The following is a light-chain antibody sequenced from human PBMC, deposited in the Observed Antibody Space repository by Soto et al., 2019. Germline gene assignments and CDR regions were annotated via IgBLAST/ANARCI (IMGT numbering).Light chain of an antibody. CDR1: SSNIGNNY. CDR2: DNN. J-gene: IGLJ2*01. V-gene: IGLV1-51*01. CDR3: AAWDDSLNGPV. Sequence: QSVLTQPPSVSAAPGQKVTISCSGSSSNIGNNYVSWYQQLPGTAPKLLIYDNNKRPSGIPDRFSGSKSGTSASLAISGLQPEDEAEYYCAAWDDSLNGPVFGGGTKLTVL.